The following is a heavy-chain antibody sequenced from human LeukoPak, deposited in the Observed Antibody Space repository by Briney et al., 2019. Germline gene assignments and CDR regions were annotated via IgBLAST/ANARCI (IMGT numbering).Heavy chain of an antibody. CDR1: GFTFSSYA. D-gene: IGHD3-22*01. J-gene: IGHJ4*02. Sequence: SGGSLRLSCSASGFTFSSYAMSWVRQPPGKGLEWVSAIVGSGGSTFYADSVQGRFTISRDNSKNTLYLQMNSLRAEDTAVYYCAKRDSRAYYYFDYWGQGTLVTVSS. CDR3: AKRDSRAYYYFDY. CDR2: IVGSGGST. V-gene: IGHV3-23*01.